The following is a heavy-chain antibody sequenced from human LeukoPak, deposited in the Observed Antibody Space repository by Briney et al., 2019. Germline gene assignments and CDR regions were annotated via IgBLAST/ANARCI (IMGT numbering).Heavy chain of an antibody. CDR1: GDSISNYY. CDR3: ARDKRDGWFGEFGY. V-gene: IGHV4-59*12. Sequence: PSETLSLTCTVSGDSISNYYWNWVRQPPGKGLEWLGHISYSGTTNYNPSLKSRVTMSLDTSKNQFSLNLSCVTAADTAVCYCARDKRDGWFGEFGYWGQGTLVTVSP. J-gene: IGHJ4*02. CDR2: ISYSGTT. D-gene: IGHD3-10*01.